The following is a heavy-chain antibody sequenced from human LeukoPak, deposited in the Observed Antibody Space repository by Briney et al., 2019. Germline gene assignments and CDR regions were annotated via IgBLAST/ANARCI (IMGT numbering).Heavy chain of an antibody. CDR3: ARGKRDGYNTLDY. CDR2: TYYRSKWYN. Sequence: SQTLSLTCAISGDSVSSNSAAWNWIRQSPSSGLEWLGRTYYRSKWYNDYAVSVKSRITINPDTSKNQFSLQLNSVTPEDTAVYYCARGKRDGYNTLDYWGQGTLVNVSS. J-gene: IGHJ4*02. CDR1: GDSVSSNSAA. D-gene: IGHD5-24*01. V-gene: IGHV6-1*01.